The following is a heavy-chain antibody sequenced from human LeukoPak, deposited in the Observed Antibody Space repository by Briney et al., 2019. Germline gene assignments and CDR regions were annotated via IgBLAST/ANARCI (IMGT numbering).Heavy chain of an antibody. D-gene: IGHD5-18*01. CDR2: ISSSSSYI. V-gene: IGHV3-21*01. J-gene: IGHJ3*02. CDR3: ARDHVDTIGAFDI. Sequence: PGGSLRLSCVASGFTFTSYSMNWVRQAPGKGLEWVSSISSSSSYIYYADSVKGRFTISRDNAKNSLYLQMNGLRAEDMAVYYCARDHVDTIGAFDIWGQGTMVTVSS. CDR1: GFTFTSYS.